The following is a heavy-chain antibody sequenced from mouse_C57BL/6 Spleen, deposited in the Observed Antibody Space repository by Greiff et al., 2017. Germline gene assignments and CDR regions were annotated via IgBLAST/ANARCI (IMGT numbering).Heavy chain of an antibody. CDR3: ARWDIHYYGPRYIDV. CDR2: IDPSDSYT. Sequence: QVQLQQPGAELVMPGASVKLSCKASGYTFTSYWMHWVKQRPGQGLEWIGEIDPSDSYTNYNQKFKGKSTLTVDKSSSTAYMQLSSLTSEDSAVYYGARWDIHYYGPRYIDVWGTGTTVTVSS. D-gene: IGHD1-2*01. J-gene: IGHJ1*03. V-gene: IGHV1-69*01. CDR1: GYTFTSYW.